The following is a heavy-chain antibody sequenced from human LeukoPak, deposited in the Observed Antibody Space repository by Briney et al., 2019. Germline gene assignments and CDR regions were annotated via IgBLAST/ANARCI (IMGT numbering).Heavy chain of an antibody. CDR2: ISGSCSTI. CDR3: ARGLTVTTRHSFDY. D-gene: IGHD4-17*01. Sequence: GGSLRLSCAVSGFIFSSYEMNWVRQAPGKGLEWVSYISGSCSTIYYPDSVRGRFTISRDNAKNSLYLQMNSLRAEDTAVYYCARGLTVTTRHSFDYWGQGALVTVSS. V-gene: IGHV3-48*03. J-gene: IGHJ4*02. CDR1: GFIFSSYE.